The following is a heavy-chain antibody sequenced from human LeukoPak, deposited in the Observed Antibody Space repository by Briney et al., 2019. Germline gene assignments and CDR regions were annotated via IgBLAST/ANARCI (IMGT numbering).Heavy chain of an antibody. CDR3: AKEEVLRYFDWSLPGYYYYGMDV. D-gene: IGHD3-9*01. Sequence: PGGSLRLSCAPSGLSFSSYTIHWVRQAPGKGLEWVSAISGSGGSTYYADSVKGRFTISRDNSKNTLYLQMNSLRAEDTAVYYCAKEEVLRYFDWSLPGYYYYGMDVWGQGTTVTVSS. CDR2: ISGSGGST. CDR1: GLSFSSYT. V-gene: IGHV3-23*01. J-gene: IGHJ6*02.